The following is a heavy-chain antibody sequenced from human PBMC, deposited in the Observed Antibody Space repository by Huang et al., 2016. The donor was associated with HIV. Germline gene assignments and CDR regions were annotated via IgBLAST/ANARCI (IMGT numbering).Heavy chain of an antibody. J-gene: IGHJ4*02. CDR1: GGTFSSYA. V-gene: IGHV1-69*13. CDR2: IIPIFGTA. CDR3: ARARGYYDSSVSYYFDY. Sequence: QVQLVQSGAEVKKPGSSVKVSCTASGGTFSSYAISWVRQAPGQGLEGMVGIIPIFGTANYARKFQGRVTITADESTSTAYMELSSLRSEDTAVYYCARARGYYDSSVSYYFDYWGQGTLVTVSS. D-gene: IGHD3-22*01.